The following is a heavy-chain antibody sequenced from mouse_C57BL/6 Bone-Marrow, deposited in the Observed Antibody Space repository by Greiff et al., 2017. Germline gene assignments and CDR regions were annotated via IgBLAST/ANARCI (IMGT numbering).Heavy chain of an antibody. Sequence: VQLQQSGAELVKPGASVKISCKASGYTFSSYWMNWVKQRPGKGLEWIGQIYPGDGDTNYNGKFKGQATLTADKSSSTAYMQISSLTSEDSAVYICARGAWFAYWGQGTLVTVSA. V-gene: IGHV1-80*01. CDR3: ARGAWFAY. CDR1: GYTFSSYW. J-gene: IGHJ3*01. CDR2: IYPGDGDT.